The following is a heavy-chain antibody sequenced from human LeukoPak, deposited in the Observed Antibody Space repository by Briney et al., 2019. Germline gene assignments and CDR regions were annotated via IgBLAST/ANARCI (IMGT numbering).Heavy chain of an antibody. CDR3: VRSVVVVAATPTHFHL. CDR2: ISWSSGHM. D-gene: IGHD2-15*01. Sequence: GGSLRLSCAAAEFKFDDYVMHWVRQGPGKGLEWVAGISWSSGHMEYAESVKGRFTISRDNARNALYLQMDGLRRDDTALYYCVRSVVVVAATPTHFHLGARGTQVIVSS. V-gene: IGHV3-9*01. J-gene: IGHJ2*01. CDR1: EFKFDDYV.